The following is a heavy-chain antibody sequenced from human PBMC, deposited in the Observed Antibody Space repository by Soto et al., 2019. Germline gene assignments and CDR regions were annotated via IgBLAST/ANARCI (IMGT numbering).Heavy chain of an antibody. CDR3: AKDKGGSSWPCYFDL. J-gene: IGHJ2*01. Sequence: GGSLRLSCAASGFTFDDYTMHWVRQAPGKGLEWVSLISWDGGSTYYADSVKGRFTISRDNSKNSLYLQMNSLRTEDTALYYCAKDKGGSSWPCYFDLWGRGTLVTVSS. D-gene: IGHD6-13*01. CDR1: GFTFDDYT. CDR2: ISWDGGST. V-gene: IGHV3-43*01.